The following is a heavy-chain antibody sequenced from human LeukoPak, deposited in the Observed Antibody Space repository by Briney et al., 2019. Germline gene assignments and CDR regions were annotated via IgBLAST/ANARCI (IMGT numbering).Heavy chain of an antibody. V-gene: IGHV3-30-3*01. J-gene: IGHJ4*02. Sequence: GGSLRLSCAASGFTFSSYAMHWVRQAPGKGLEWVAVISYDGSSKYYADSVKGRFTISRDNSKNTLYLQMNSLRAEDTAVYYCARGTPYSSGWNFDYWGQGTLVTVSS. CDR1: GFTFSSYA. CDR3: ARGTPYSSGWNFDY. D-gene: IGHD6-19*01. CDR2: ISYDGSSK.